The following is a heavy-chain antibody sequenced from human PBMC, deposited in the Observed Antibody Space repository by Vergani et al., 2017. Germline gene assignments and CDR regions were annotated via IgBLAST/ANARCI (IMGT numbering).Heavy chain of an antibody. D-gene: IGHD3-22*01. Sequence: EVQLVESGGGLVQPGGSLRLSCAASGFTFSSYWMSWVRQAPGKGLEWVANIKQDGSEKYYVDSVKGRFTISRDNAKNSLYLQMNSLRAEDTAVYYCARDEYYYDSSGLDYWGQGNLVTVSS. CDR2: IKQDGSEK. V-gene: IGHV3-7*03. CDR1: GFTFSSYW. CDR3: ARDEYYYDSSGLDY. J-gene: IGHJ4*02.